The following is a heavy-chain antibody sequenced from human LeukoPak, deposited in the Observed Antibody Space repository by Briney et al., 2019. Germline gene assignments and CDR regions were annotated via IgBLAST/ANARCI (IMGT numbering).Heavy chain of an antibody. J-gene: IGHJ3*02. V-gene: IGHV4-59*01. CDR3: ARNRFYYDSSGYPAFDI. CDR2: VYYSGST. Sequence: SETLSLTCTVPGGSISSYYWSWIRQPPGKGLEWIGYVYYSGSTNYNPSLKSRVTISVDTSKNHFSLKLSSVTAADTAVYYCARNRFYYDSSGYPAFDIWGQGTMVTVSS. D-gene: IGHD3-22*01. CDR1: GGSISSYY.